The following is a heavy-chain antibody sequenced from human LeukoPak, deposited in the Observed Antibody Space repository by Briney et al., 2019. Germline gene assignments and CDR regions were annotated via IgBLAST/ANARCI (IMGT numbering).Heavy chain of an antibody. V-gene: IGHV3-48*04. CDR3: ARDGAVIPHYFDY. Sequence: GGSLRLSCAASGFTFSSYGMHWIRQAPGKGLEWVSYISSSGSTIYYADSVKGRFTISRDNAKNSLYLQMNSLRAEDTAVYYCARDGAVIPHYFDYWGQGTLVTVSS. J-gene: IGHJ4*02. CDR1: GFTFSSYG. CDR2: ISSSGSTI. D-gene: IGHD3-16*02.